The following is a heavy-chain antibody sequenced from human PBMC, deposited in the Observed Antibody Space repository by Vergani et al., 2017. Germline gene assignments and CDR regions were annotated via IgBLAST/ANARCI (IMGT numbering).Heavy chain of an antibody. V-gene: IGHV4-34*01. D-gene: IGHD6-13*01. CDR2: INHSGRT. Sequence: QVQLQQWGAGLLKPSETLSLTCAVYGGSFSGYYWSWIRQPPGKGLEWIGEINHSGRTNYNPSLKSRVTISVDTSKNQFSLKLSSVTAADTAVYYCARANLGIAAAAGGNWFDPWGQGTLVTVSS. CDR3: ARANLGIAAAAGGNWFDP. CDR1: GGSFSGYY. J-gene: IGHJ5*02.